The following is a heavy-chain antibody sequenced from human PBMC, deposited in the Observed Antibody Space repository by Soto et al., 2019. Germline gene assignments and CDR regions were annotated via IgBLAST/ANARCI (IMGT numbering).Heavy chain of an antibody. CDR1: GGSISRSPYY. Sequence: HLQLQESGPGLVKPSETLSLTCNVSGGSISRSPYYWAWIRQPPGKGLEWIGSMSYTGSTYYNPSLKSRVTISIDTPKNQLSLKLTSVTAVDAAVYYCSRRAPEGFDPWGQGTLVTVSS. CDR2: MSYTGST. V-gene: IGHV4-39*01. CDR3: SRRAPEGFDP. J-gene: IGHJ5*02.